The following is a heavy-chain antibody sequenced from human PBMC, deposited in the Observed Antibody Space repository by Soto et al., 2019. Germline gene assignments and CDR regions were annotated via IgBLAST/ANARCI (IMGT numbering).Heavy chain of an antibody. D-gene: IGHD5-18*01. Sequence: QLQLQESGPGLVKPSETLSLTCTVSGGSISSSSYYWGWIRQPPGKGLEWIGSIYYSGSTYYNPSLKSRVTISVDTSKNQFSLKLSSVTAADTAVYYCANLKGVQLWSYYGMDVWGQGTTVTVSS. CDR2: IYYSGST. CDR1: GGSISSSSYY. CDR3: ANLKGVQLWSYYGMDV. J-gene: IGHJ6*02. V-gene: IGHV4-39*01.